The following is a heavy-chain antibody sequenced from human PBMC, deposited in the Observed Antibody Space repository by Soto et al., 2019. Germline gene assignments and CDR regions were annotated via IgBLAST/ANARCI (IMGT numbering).Heavy chain of an antibody. J-gene: IGHJ4*02. CDR3: ARGGERNSGFFDY. Sequence: SETLSLTCTVSGDSIRTGDYYWNWICQSPGKGLEWIGCVYASGSTYYNLSLRGRVTMSIDTSKNQFSLELNSVTAADTAVFYCARGGERNSGFFDYWGRGTLVTVSS. V-gene: IGHV4-30-4*01. CDR1: GDSIRTGDYY. D-gene: IGHD3-22*01. CDR2: VYASGST.